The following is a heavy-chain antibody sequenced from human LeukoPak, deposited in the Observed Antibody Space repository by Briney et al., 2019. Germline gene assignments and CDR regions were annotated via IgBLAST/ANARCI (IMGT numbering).Heavy chain of an antibody. CDR1: GFTFSTYR. V-gene: IGHV3-64*01. J-gene: IGHJ4*02. Sequence: GGSLRLSCAASGFTFSTYRMSWVRQAPGKGLEYVSAISSNGGSTYYANSVKGRFTISRDNPKNTLYLQMGSLRAEDMAVYYCARGGYYDSSGTLDYWGQGTLVTVSS. CDR3: ARGGYYDSSGTLDY. D-gene: IGHD3-22*01. CDR2: ISSNGGST.